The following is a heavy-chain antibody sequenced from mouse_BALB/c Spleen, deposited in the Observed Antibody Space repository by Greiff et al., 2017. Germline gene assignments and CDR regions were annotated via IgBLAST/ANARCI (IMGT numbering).Heavy chain of an antibody. CDR2: SRNKANDYTT. CDR1: GFTFSAFY. V-gene: IGHV7-1*02. Sequence: EVQRVESGGGLVQPGGSLRLSCATSGFTFSAFYMEWVRQPPGKRLEWIAASRNKANDYTTEYSASVKGRFIVSRDTSQSILYLQMNALRAEDTAMYYCARDGRCGFAYWGQGTLVTVSA. J-gene: IGHJ3*01. D-gene: IGHD1-1*01. CDR3: ARDGRCGFAY.